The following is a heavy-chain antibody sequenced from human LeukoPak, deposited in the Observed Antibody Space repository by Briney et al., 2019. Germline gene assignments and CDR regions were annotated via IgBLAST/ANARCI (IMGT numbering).Heavy chain of an antibody. Sequence: PGGSLRLSCAASGFTFNNYAMSWVRQAPGKGLEWVSGINWNGGSTGYADSVKGRFTISRDNAKNSLYLQMNSLRAEDTALYYCARPSSSSLAAAGFDYWGQGTLVTVSS. J-gene: IGHJ4*02. D-gene: IGHD6-13*01. CDR1: GFTFNNYA. CDR3: ARPSSSSLAAAGFDY. V-gene: IGHV3-20*04. CDR2: INWNGGST.